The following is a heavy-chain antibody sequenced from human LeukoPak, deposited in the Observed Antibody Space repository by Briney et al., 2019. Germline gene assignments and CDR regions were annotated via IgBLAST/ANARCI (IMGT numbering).Heavy chain of an antibody. CDR1: GFTFSSYE. D-gene: IGHD3-10*01. CDR3: ASLGGSGSYYNLYYYYYMDV. J-gene: IGHJ6*03. CDR2: ISSSGSTI. V-gene: IGHV3-48*03. Sequence: GGSLRLSCAVSGFTFSSYEMNWVRQAPGKGLEWVSYISSSGSTIYYADSVKGRFTISRDNAKNSLYLQMNGLRAEDTAVYYCASLGGSGSYYNLYYYYYMDVWGKGTTVTVSS.